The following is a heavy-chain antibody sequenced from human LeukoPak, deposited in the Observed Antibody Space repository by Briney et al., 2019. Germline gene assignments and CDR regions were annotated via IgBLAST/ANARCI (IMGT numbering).Heavy chain of an antibody. J-gene: IGHJ4*02. CDR2: VDPEDGRT. D-gene: IGHD2-8*01. Sequence: ASVKISCKASGYTFIHYHMHWVRQAPGKALECMGRVDPEDGRTIYAERFRDRVTITADRSTDTVYLEVTRLNSDDTAVYFCATVAMLSTAFYFDHWGQGTLVAVSS. V-gene: IGHV1-69-2*01. CDR1: GYTFIHYH. CDR3: ATVAMLSTAFYFDH.